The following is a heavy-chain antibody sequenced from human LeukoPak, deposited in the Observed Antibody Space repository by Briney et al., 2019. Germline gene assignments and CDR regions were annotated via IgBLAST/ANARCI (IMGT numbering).Heavy chain of an antibody. CDR2: IYYSGST. J-gene: IGHJ4*02. Sequence: SETLSLTCTVSGGSISRSPYWWGWIRQPPGKGLEWIATIYYSGSTFYHPSLESRVTISADTSENQFSLKLTSVTAADTAVYYCARRAYGIGFDYWGQGIMVTVSS. D-gene: IGHD1-26*01. V-gene: IGHV4-39*01. CDR3: ARRAYGIGFDY. CDR1: GGSISRSPYW.